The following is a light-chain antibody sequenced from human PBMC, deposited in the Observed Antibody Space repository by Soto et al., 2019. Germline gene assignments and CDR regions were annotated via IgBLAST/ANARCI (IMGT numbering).Light chain of an antibody. CDR3: CSYAGSYTYV. CDR2: DVS. J-gene: IGLJ1*01. Sequence: QSSLTKPRSLSGSPGQSVTISCTGTSSDVGGYNYVSWYQQHPGKAPKLMIYDVSKRPSGVPDRFSGSKSGNTASLTISGLQAEDEADYYCCSYAGSYTYVFGTGTKVTGL. V-gene: IGLV2-11*01. CDR1: SSDVGGYNY.